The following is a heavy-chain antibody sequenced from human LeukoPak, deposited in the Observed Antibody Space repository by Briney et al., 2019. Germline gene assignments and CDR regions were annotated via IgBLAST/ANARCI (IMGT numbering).Heavy chain of an antibody. CDR3: ATDHSVFGGSYYYYYGMDV. D-gene: IGHD1-26*01. Sequence: GASVKVSCKVSGYTLIELSMHWVRQAPGKGLEWMGGFDPEDGETIYAQKFQGRVTMTEDTSTDTAYMELSSLRSEDTAVYYCATDHSVFGGSYYYYYGMDVWGQGTTVTVSS. V-gene: IGHV1-24*01. CDR2: FDPEDGET. J-gene: IGHJ6*02. CDR1: GYTLIELS.